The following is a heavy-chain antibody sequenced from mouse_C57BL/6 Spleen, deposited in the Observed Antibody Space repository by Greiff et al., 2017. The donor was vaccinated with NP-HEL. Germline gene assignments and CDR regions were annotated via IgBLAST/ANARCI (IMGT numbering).Heavy chain of an antibody. J-gene: IGHJ4*01. D-gene: IGHD1-1*01. V-gene: IGHV1-82*01. CDR1: GYAFSSSW. Sequence: QVQLKQSGPELVKPGASVKISCKASGYAFSSSWMNWVKQRPGKGLEWIGRIYPGDGDTNYNGKFKGKATLTADKSSSTAYMQLSSLTSEDSAVYFCVGSSSYAMDYWGQGTSVTVSS. CDR3: VGSSSYAMDY. CDR2: IYPGDGDT.